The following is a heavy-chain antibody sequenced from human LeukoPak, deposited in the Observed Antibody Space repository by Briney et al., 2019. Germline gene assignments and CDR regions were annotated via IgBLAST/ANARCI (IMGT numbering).Heavy chain of an antibody. CDR1: GGSLTSSSYY. CDR3: ARHSSGWPRAWVKTEYFDY. Sequence: SETLSLTCTVSGGSLTSSSYYWGWIRQPPGKGLEWIGSIYYSGSPYYKSSLKSRVTISVDTSKNQFSLKLSSVTAADTAVYYCARHSSGWPRAWVKTEYFDYWGQGTLVTVSS. CDR2: IYYSGSP. J-gene: IGHJ4*02. V-gene: IGHV4-39*07. D-gene: IGHD6-19*01.